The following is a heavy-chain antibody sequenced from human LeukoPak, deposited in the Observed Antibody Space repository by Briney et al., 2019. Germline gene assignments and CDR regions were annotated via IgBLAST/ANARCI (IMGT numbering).Heavy chain of an antibody. J-gene: IGHJ4*02. D-gene: IGHD2/OR15-2a*01. CDR2: IYYSGST. CDR3: ARVSSMTTPDY. CDR1: GGSISSSSYY. Sequence: SETLSLTCTVSGGSISSSSYYWGWIRQPPGKGLEWIGSIYYSGSTYYNPSLKSRVTISVDTSKNQFSLKLSSVTAADTAVYYCARVSSMTTPDYWGQGTLVTVSS. V-gene: IGHV4-39*07.